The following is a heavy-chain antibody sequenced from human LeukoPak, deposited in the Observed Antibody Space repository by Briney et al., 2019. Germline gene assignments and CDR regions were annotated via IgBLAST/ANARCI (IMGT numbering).Heavy chain of an antibody. CDR3: ARDGGYSSSWYSSLFDY. V-gene: IGHV3-30-3*01. CDR2: ISYDGSNK. Sequence: PGRSLRLSCAASGFTFSSCAMHWVRQAPGKGLEWVAVISYDGSNKYYADSVKGRFTISRDNSKNTLYLQMNSLRAEDTAVYYCARDGGYSSSWYSSLFDYWGQGTLVTVSS. D-gene: IGHD6-13*01. J-gene: IGHJ4*02. CDR1: GFTFSSCA.